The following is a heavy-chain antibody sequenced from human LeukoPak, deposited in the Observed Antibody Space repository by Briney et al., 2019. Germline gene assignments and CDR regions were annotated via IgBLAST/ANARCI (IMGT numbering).Heavy chain of an antibody. CDR2: IKQYGSEK. CDR3: ARAAEISALDP. Sequence: GGSLRLSCAASGFRFSSYWMTWFRQAPGKGLKWVATIKQYGSEKYYVDSVKGRFTISRDDAKKSLFLQMASLRPGDTAVYYCARAAEISALDPWGRGTLVTVSS. D-gene: IGHD6-13*01. J-gene: IGHJ5*02. CDR1: GFRFSSYW. V-gene: IGHV3-7*05.